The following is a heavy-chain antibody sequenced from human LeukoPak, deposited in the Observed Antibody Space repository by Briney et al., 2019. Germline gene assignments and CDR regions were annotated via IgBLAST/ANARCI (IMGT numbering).Heavy chain of an antibody. Sequence: PGGSLRLSCAASGFTFSNAWMSWVRQAPGKGLEWVGRIKSKTAGGTTDYAAPVNGKFTISRDDSKNTLYLQMNSLKTEDTAVYYCTTDYYDSSGYYYFDYWGQGTLVTVSS. V-gene: IGHV3-15*01. D-gene: IGHD3-22*01. CDR3: TTDYYDSSGYYYFDY. J-gene: IGHJ4*02. CDR2: IKSKTAGGTT. CDR1: GFTFSNAW.